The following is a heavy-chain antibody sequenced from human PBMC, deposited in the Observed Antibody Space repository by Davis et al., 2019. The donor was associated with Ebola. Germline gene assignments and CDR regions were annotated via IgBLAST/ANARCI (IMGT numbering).Heavy chain of an antibody. Sequence: SLKISCAASGFTFDDYAMHWVRQAPGKGLEWVSGISWNSGSIGYADSVKGRFTISRDNAKNSLYLQMNSLRAEDTALYYCAKLGSSGLLWFGEFTLGYFDLWGRGTLVTVSS. D-gene: IGHD3-10*01. CDR2: ISWNSGSI. CDR3: AKLGSSGLLWFGEFTLGYFDL. CDR1: GFTFDDYA. J-gene: IGHJ2*01. V-gene: IGHV3-9*01.